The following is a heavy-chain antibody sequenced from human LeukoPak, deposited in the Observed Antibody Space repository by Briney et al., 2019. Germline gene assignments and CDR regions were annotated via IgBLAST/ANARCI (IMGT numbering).Heavy chain of an antibody. CDR3: AKGYSSSSYGIFDY. CDR1: GFTFSSYA. V-gene: IGHV3-23*01. J-gene: IGHJ4*02. D-gene: IGHD6-13*01. Sequence: GGSLRLSCAASGFTFSSYAMSWVRQAPGKGLEWVSVISGSGGNTYYADSVKGRFTISRDNSKNTLYLQVNSLRAEDTAVYYCAKGYSSSSYGIFDYWGQGTLVTVSS. CDR2: ISGSGGNT.